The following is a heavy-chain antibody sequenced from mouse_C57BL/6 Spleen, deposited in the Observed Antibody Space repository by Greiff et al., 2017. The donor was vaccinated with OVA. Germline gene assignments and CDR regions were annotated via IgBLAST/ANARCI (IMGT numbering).Heavy chain of an antibody. CDR3: ARGGFDYYGRSYHYFDY. Sequence: EVQLVESGGGLVKPGGSLKLSCAASGFTFSSYAMSWVRQTPEKRLEWVATISDGGSYTYYPDNVKGRFTISRDNYKNNLYLQLSHMKSEDTAIYYCARGGFDYYGRSYHYFDYWGQGTTLTVSS. D-gene: IGHD1-1*01. V-gene: IGHV5-4*01. CDR1: GFTFSSYA. J-gene: IGHJ2*01. CDR2: ISDGGSYT.